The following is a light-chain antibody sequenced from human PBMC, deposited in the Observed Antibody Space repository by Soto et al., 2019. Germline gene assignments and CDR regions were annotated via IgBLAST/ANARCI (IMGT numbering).Light chain of an antibody. V-gene: IGLV2-14*01. CDR1: NSDIGGYNY. J-gene: IGLJ1*01. Sequence: QSALAQPASVSGSPGQSITISCTGTNSDIGGYNYVSWYQQHPGKAPKVIIYEVINRPSGVSNRFSGSKSVNAAYLTISGLQAEDDDDYYCSSYRSVGTIVFGTGTKVTVL. CDR3: SSYRSVGTIV. CDR2: EVI.